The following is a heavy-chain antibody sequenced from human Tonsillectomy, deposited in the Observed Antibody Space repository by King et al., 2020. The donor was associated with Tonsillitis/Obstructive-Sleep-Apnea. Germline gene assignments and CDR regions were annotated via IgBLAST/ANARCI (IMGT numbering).Heavy chain of an antibody. D-gene: IGHD2-2*01. J-gene: IGHJ3*02. CDR2: IYHSGST. Sequence: QLQESGPGLVKPSGTLSLTCAVSGGSISSSNWWSWVRQPPGKGLEWIGEIYHSGSTTYNPSLKSRVPISVDKSKNQFSLKLSSVTAADTAVYYCAGEYCSSTSCYLRGDAFDIWGQGTMVTVSS. CDR3: AGEYCSSTSCYLRGDAFDI. V-gene: IGHV4-4*02. CDR1: GGSISSSNW.